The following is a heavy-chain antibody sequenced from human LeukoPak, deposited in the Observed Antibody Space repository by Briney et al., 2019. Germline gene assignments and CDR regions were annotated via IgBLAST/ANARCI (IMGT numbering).Heavy chain of an antibody. Sequence: TGGSLRLSCAASGFTFSSYAMSWVRQAPGKGLEWVSAISGSGGSTYYADSVKGRFTISRDNSKNTLYLQMNSLRAEDTAVYYCARVPREHHTRNANDYSNYPRRAFDIWGQGTMVTVSS. J-gene: IGHJ3*02. CDR3: ARVPREHHTRNANDYSNYPRRAFDI. D-gene: IGHD4-11*01. V-gene: IGHV3-23*01. CDR1: GFTFSSYA. CDR2: ISGSGGST.